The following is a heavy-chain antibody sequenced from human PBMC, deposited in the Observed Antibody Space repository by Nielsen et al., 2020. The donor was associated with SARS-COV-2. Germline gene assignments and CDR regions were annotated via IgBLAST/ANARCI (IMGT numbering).Heavy chain of an antibody. D-gene: IGHD2-15*01. CDR1: GGSISSSSYY. V-gene: IGHV4-39*01. J-gene: IGHJ6*02. CDR2: IYYSGST. CDR3: ARVVVAHRYYYGMDV. Sequence: SETLSLTCTVSGGSISSSSYYWGWIRQPPGKGLEWIGSIYYSGSTYYNPSLKSRVTISVDTSKNQFSLKLSSVTAADTAVYYCARVVVAHRYYYGMDVWGQGTTVTVSS.